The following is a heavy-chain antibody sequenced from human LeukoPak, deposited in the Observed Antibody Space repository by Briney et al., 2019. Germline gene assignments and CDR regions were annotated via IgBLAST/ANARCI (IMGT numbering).Heavy chain of an antibody. CDR1: GFTFSSYG. V-gene: IGHV3-33*01. CDR3: ARDRITMIVGTFDI. J-gene: IGHJ3*02. CDR2: IRSDGSNK. D-gene: IGHD3-22*01. Sequence: GRSLTLSCAPSGFTFSSYGMHWVSQAPGKGLEWVAVIRSDGSNKYYADSVKGRFTISRDNSKNTLYLQMNSLRAEDTAVYYCARDRITMIVGTFDIWGQGTMVTVSS.